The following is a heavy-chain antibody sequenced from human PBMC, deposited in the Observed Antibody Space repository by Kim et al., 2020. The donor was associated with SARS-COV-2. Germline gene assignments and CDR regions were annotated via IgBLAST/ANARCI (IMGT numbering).Heavy chain of an antibody. V-gene: IGHV6-1*01. J-gene: IGHJ4*02. CDR3: AREGGSGWSFDY. D-gene: IGHD6-19*01. Sequence: NVYAGSVKSRITVSPDTSNNQFSLQLNSVTPEDTAVYYCAREGGSGWSFDYWGQGTLVTVSS. CDR2: N.